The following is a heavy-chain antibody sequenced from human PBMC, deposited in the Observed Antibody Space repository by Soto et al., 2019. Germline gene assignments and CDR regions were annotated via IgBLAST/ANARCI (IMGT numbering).Heavy chain of an antibody. CDR3: ARVLRGRLGFDY. CDR1: GGSFSGYY. V-gene: IGHV4-34*01. Sequence: QVQLQQWGAGLLKPSETLSLTCAVYGGSFSGYYWSWIRQPPGKGLEWIGEINHSGITNYNPSLKSRVTISVDTSKNQFSLKLSSVTAADTAVYYCARVLRGRLGFDYWGQGTLVTVSS. CDR2: INHSGIT. J-gene: IGHJ4*02. D-gene: IGHD3-10*01.